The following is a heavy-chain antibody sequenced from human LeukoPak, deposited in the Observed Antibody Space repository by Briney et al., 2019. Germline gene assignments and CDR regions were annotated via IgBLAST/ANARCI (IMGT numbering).Heavy chain of an antibody. Sequence: GGSLRLSCAASGFSVTSNHMNWVRQAPGKGLEWVSIIYTGGTTHYADSLNDRFTISRDDSINTLYLQMNSLRAEDTAVYYCVRVHVGTDMVDIDYWGQGTLVTVSS. CDR1: GFSVTSNH. V-gene: IGHV3-66*01. CDR3: VRVHVGTDMVDIDY. CDR2: IYTGGTT. D-gene: IGHD5-18*01. J-gene: IGHJ4*02.